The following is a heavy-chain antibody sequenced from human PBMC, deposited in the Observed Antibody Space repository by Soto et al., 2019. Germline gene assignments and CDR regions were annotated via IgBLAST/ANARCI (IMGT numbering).Heavy chain of an antibody. CDR2: ISSSSYI. CDR3: ARDPAHYDFWSGYVKGEGYYFDY. Sequence: GGGPGASRCASRVNLSGHSSKRVRPAPGEGVGGGSSISSSSYIYYADSVKGRFTISRDNAKNSLYLQMNSLRAEDTAVYYCARDPAHYDFWSGYVKGEGYYFDYWGQGTLVTVSS. J-gene: IGHJ4*02. CDR1: RVNLSGHS. D-gene: IGHD3-3*01. V-gene: IGHV3-21*01.